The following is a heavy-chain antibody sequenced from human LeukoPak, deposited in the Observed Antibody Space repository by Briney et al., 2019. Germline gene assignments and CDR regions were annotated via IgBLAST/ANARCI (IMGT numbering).Heavy chain of an antibody. CDR1: GFTFSSYA. CDR2: ISYDGSNK. D-gene: IGHD3-22*01. CDR3: ARARYYYDSSGYRTHDAFDI. V-gene: IGHV3-30-3*01. J-gene: IGHJ3*02. Sequence: GGSLRLSCAASGFTFSSYAMHWVRQAPGKGLEWVAVISYDGSNKYYADSMKGRFTISRDNSKNTLYLQMNSLRAEDTAVYYCARARYYYDSSGYRTHDAFDIWGQGTMVTVSS.